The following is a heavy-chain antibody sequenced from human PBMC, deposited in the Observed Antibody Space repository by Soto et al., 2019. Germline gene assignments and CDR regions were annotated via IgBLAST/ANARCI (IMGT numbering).Heavy chain of an antibody. J-gene: IGHJ4*02. CDR2: ISGYNGNT. CDR1: GYTFSNYG. CDR3: AGEGQLGY. Sequence: QVQLVQSGAEVKKPGASVKVSCKASGYTFSNYGFSWVRQAPGQGLEWMGWISGYNGNTNYAERLQGRVTMTTDTSTSTAYRELRSLRYDDTAVYYCAGEGQLGYWGQGTPVTVSS. V-gene: IGHV1-18*01. D-gene: IGHD6-6*01.